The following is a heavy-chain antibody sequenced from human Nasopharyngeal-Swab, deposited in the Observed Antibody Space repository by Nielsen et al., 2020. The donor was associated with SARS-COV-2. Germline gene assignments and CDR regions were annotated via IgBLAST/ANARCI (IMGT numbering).Heavy chain of an antibody. J-gene: IGHJ4*02. CDR2: ITKDAKTT. D-gene: IGHD2-21*02. V-gene: IGHV3-43*02. CDR1: TFTFADYA. Sequence: GGSLRLSCVASTFTFADYALHWVRQAPGKGLEWLSLITKDAKTTQYADSVKGRFTISRDNSKKSLYLQMSGLRPEDTAFYFCAKGRSDSYYTYFDSWGQGTLVTVSS. CDR3: AKGRSDSYYTYFDS.